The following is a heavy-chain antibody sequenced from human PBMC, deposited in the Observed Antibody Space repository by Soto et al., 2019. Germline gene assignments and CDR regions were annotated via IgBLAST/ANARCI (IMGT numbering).Heavy chain of an antibody. Sequence: QGQLVQSGAEVKKPGSSVKVSCKDSGGTFSSYSLSWVRQAPGPGLEWMGRTIPIVSITNYAQKFQGRITITADKSTATAYMELSSLRPEDTAVYYCARTGSFDYWGQGSLVTVSS. CDR1: GGTFSSYS. CDR3: ARTGSFDY. CDR2: TIPIVSIT. V-gene: IGHV1-69*02. D-gene: IGHD1-26*01. J-gene: IGHJ4*02.